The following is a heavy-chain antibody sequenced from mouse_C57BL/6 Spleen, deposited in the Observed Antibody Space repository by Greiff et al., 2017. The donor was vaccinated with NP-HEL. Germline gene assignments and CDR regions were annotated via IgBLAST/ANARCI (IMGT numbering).Heavy chain of an antibody. J-gene: IGHJ4*01. D-gene: IGHD1-1*01. CDR3: ARGDYGSSWGYAMDY. CDR1: GFTFSDYY. V-gene: IGHV5-12*01. CDR2: ISNGGGST. Sequence: VQLKESGGGLVQPGGSLKLSCAASGFTFSDYYMYWVRQTPEKRLEWVAYISNGGGSTYYPDTVKGRFTISRDNAKNTLYLQMSRLKSEDTAMYYCARGDYGSSWGYAMDYWGQGTSVTVSS.